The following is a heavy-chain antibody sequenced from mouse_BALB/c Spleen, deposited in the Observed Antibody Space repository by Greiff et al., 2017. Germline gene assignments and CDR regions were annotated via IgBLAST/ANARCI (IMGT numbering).Heavy chain of an antibody. Sequence: EVHLVESGGGLVQPGGSLKLSCAASGFTFSSYTMSWVRQTPEKRLEWVATISSGGSYTYYPDSVKGRFTISRDNAKNTLYLQMSSLKSEDTAMYYCTRDAYDYDSSYWYFDVWGAGTTVTVSS. CDR1: GFTFSSYT. D-gene: IGHD2-4*01. CDR2: ISSGGSYT. CDR3: TRDAYDYDSSYWYFDV. J-gene: IGHJ1*01. V-gene: IGHV5-6-4*01.